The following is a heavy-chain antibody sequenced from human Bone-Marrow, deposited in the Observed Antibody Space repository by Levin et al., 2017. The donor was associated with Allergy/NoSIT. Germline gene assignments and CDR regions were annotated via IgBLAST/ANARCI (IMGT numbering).Heavy chain of an antibody. D-gene: IGHD3-3*01. CDR3: AKGLVLRFLEWLLDY. Sequence: GESLKISCAASGFTFSSYAMSWVRQAPGKGLEWVSAISGSGGSTYYADSVKGRFTISRDNSKNTLYLQMNSLRAEDTAVYYCAKGLVLRFLEWLLDYWGQGTLVTVSS. V-gene: IGHV3-23*01. CDR1: GFTFSSYA. J-gene: IGHJ4*02. CDR2: ISGSGGST.